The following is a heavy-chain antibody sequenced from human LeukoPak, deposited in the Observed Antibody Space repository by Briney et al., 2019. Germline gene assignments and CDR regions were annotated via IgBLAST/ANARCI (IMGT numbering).Heavy chain of an antibody. CDR1: GGSFSGYY. Sequence: SETLSLTCAVYGGSFSGYYWSWIRQPPGKGLEWIVEINHSGSTNYNPSLKSRVTISVDTSKNQFSLKLSSVTAADTAVYYCARGRFVVVPAAMYYYYYYMDVWGKGTTVTVSS. J-gene: IGHJ6*03. D-gene: IGHD2-2*01. V-gene: IGHV4-34*01. CDR2: INHSGST. CDR3: ARGRFVVVPAAMYYYYYYMDV.